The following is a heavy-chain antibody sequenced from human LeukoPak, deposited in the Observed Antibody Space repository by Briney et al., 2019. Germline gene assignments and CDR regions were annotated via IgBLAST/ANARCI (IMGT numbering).Heavy chain of an antibody. V-gene: IGHV3-7*01. D-gene: IGHD3-22*01. CDR3: ARDLHYYDSPFDY. Sequence: GGSLRLSCAASGFTFSSYWMSWVRQAPGKGLEWVANIRQDGSDKYYVDSVKGRFTISRDNAQNSVYLQMASLRAEDTAVYYCARDLHYYDSPFDYWGQGTLVTVSS. J-gene: IGHJ4*02. CDR2: IRQDGSDK. CDR1: GFTFSSYW.